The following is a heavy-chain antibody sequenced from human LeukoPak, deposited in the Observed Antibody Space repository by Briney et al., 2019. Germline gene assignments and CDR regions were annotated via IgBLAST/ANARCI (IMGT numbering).Heavy chain of an antibody. D-gene: IGHD6-6*01. Sequence: ASVKVSCTASGFTFTGYYIHWVRQAPGQGLEWMGWINPNSGATNYAQKFQGRVTMTRETYISTVYLQLSRLRSDDTAVFYCARLIYSSSFDYWGQGTLVTVSS. CDR1: GFTFTGYY. CDR2: INPNSGAT. V-gene: IGHV1-2*02. CDR3: ARLIYSSSFDY. J-gene: IGHJ4*02.